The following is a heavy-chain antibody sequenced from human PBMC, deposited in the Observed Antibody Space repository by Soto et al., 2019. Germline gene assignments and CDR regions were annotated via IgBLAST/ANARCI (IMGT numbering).Heavy chain of an antibody. CDR1: GGSISSGGY. V-gene: IGHV4-31*03. CDR2: IYSSGST. J-gene: IGHJ6*02. Sequence: QVQLQESGPGLVKPSETLSLTCTVSGGSISSGGYWSWVRQRPGKGLEWIGYIYSSGSTYYSPSLVSRTSISIDTSKNLFSLKMSSVTAADTAVYSCARDRGSYGMDVWGQGTTVTVS. D-gene: IGHD6-6*01. CDR3: ARDRGSYGMDV.